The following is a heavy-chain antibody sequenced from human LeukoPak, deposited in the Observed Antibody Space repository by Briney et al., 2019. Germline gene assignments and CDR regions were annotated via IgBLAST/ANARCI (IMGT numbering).Heavy chain of an antibody. V-gene: IGHV1-69*13. D-gene: IGHD3-3*01. Sequence: SVKVSCKASGYTFTSYAISWVRQAPGQGLEWMGGIIPIFGTANYAQKFQGRVTITADESTSTAYMELSSLRSEDTAVYYCASTTIFGVVIIAASFDYWGQGTLVTVSS. CDR2: IIPIFGTA. CDR3: ASTTIFGVVIIAASFDY. CDR1: GYTFTSYA. J-gene: IGHJ4*02.